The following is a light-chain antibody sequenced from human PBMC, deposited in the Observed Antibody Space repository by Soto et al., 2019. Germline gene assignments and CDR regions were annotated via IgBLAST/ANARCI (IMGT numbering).Light chain of an antibody. CDR1: QSILYTSNNKTY. CDR2: WAS. J-gene: IGKJ1*01. CDR3: QQYYSTPWT. V-gene: IGKV4-1*01. Sequence: DIVMTQSPHSLAVSLGERATINCRSSQSILYTSNNKTYVAWYQQKPGQPPKLLISWASTRESGVPDRFSGSGSATDFTLTISSLQAEDVAVYCCQQYYSTPWTFGQGTKVEIK.